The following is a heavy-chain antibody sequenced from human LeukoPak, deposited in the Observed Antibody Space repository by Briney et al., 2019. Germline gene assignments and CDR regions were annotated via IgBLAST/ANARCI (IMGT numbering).Heavy chain of an antibody. CDR2: ISYDGSNK. CDR1: GFTFSSYG. J-gene: IGHJ4*02. CDR3: ARGLSPDY. V-gene: IGHV3-30*03. D-gene: IGHD3-16*02. Sequence: PGRSLRPSCAASGFTFSSYGMHRVPQAPGKGLEGVAVISYDGSNKYYADPVKGRFTIYRDNSKNTLYLQMNSLRAEHTAVYYCARGLSPDYWGRGTLVTVSS.